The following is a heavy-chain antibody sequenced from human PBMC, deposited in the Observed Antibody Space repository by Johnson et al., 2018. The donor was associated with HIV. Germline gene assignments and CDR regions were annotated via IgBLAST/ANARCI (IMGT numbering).Heavy chain of an antibody. J-gene: IGHJ3*02. CDR3: ARGAVAAGLGAFDI. D-gene: IGHD6-19*01. CDR1: GFTFDDYG. CDR2: IDWNGGRT. Sequence: VQLVESGGGLVQPGRSLRLSCAASGFTFDDYGMSWVRQSPGKGLEWVSGIDWNGGRTGYADSVKGRFTISRDNAKNSLYLQMDSLRAEDTALYYCARGAVAAGLGAFDIWGQGTMVTVSS. V-gene: IGHV3-20*04.